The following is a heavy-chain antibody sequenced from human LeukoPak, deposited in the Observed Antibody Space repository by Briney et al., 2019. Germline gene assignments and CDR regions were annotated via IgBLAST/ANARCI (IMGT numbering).Heavy chain of an antibody. Sequence: GASVKVSCKASGYTFTGYYMHWVRQAPGQGLEWMERINPNSGGTNYAQKFQGRVTMTRDTSISTAYMELSRLRSDDTAVYYCASGIAAAGMGYYYMDVWGKGTTVTVSS. J-gene: IGHJ6*03. V-gene: IGHV1-2*06. D-gene: IGHD6-13*01. CDR3: ASGIAAAGMGYYYMDV. CDR1: GYTFTGYY. CDR2: INPNSGGT.